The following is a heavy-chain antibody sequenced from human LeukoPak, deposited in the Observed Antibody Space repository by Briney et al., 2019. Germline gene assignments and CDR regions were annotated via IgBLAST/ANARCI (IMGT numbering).Heavy chain of an antibody. CDR2: ITGSAVNT. CDR1: GLTVSSYG. Sequence: GGSLRLSCGASGLTVSSYGMSWVRQAPGKGLEWVSTITGSAVNTYYADSMKGRFTISRDDSKNTVYLQMNSLRAEDTAVYSCAKYTSGTSYRGLDQWGQGTLVTVSS. CDR3: AKYTSGTSYRGLDQ. D-gene: IGHD3-10*01. J-gene: IGHJ4*02. V-gene: IGHV3-23*01.